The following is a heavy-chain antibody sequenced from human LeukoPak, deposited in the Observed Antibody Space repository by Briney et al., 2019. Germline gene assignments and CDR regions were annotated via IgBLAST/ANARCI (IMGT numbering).Heavy chain of an antibody. Sequence: SETLSLTCAVYGGSFSDYYWNWIRQPPGEGLEWIGQIDHRGSTNYNPSLKSRVTISVDTSKNQFSLKLSSVTAADTAVYYCARRRCSGGSCYEGFDYWGQGTLVTVSS. CDR2: IDHRGST. D-gene: IGHD2-15*01. CDR3: ARRRCSGGSCYEGFDY. V-gene: IGHV4-34*01. CDR1: GGSFSDYY. J-gene: IGHJ4*02.